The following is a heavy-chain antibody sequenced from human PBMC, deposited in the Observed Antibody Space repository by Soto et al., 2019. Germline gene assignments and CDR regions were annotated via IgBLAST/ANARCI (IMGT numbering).Heavy chain of an antibody. CDR2: IYYSGST. Sequence: SETLSLTCTVSGGSISSYYWSRIRQPPGKGLEWIGYIYYSGSTNYNPSLKSRVTISVDTSKNQFSLKLSSVTAADTAVYYCARRHDVLTGYHFANWFDPWGQGTLVTVSS. CDR3: ARRHDVLTGYHFANWFDP. CDR1: GGSISSYY. D-gene: IGHD3-9*01. J-gene: IGHJ5*02. V-gene: IGHV4-59*08.